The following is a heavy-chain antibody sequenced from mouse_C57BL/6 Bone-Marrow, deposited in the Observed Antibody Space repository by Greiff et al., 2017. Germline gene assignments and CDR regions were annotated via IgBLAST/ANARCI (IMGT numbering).Heavy chain of an antibody. J-gene: IGHJ4*01. V-gene: IGHV1-55*01. CDR3: AGGGY. Sequence: VQLQQPGAELVKPGASVKLSCKASGYTFTSYWITWVKQRPGQGLEWIGDIDPGSGSTNYTEKFKSKATLTVDTSSSTAYMQLSNLSSGDSAVYYCAGGGYWGQGTTVTVSS. CDR2: IDPGSGST. CDR1: GYTFTSYW.